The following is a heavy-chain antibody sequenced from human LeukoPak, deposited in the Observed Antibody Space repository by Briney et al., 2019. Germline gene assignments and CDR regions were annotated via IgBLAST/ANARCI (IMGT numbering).Heavy chain of an antibody. J-gene: IGHJ4*02. CDR1: GFTFDNYA. CDR2: ISWNSGSI. CDR3: AKDGGRIAVAGTPFDY. D-gene: IGHD6-19*01. V-gene: IGHV3-9*01. Sequence: DRSLRLSCAASGFTFDNYAMHWVRHAPGKGLEWVSGISWNSGSIGYADSVKGRFTISRDNAKNSLYLQMNSLRAEDTALYYCAKDGGRIAVAGTPFDYWGQGTLVTVSS.